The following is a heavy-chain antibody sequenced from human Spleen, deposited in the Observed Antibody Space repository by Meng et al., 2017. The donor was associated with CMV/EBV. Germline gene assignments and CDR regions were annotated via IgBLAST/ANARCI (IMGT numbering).Heavy chain of an antibody. CDR3: AQGPLYSGGYYDY. D-gene: IGHD1-26*01. CDR2: IHQDGSKR. Sequence: GESLKISCAASGFHFSTYWMSWVRQAPGKALEWVANIHQDGSKRNYVDSVKGRFTISRDNTKNSLYLQITSLRAEDTVVYYCAQGPLYSGGYYDYWGQGTLVTVSS. J-gene: IGHJ4*02. V-gene: IGHV3-7*01. CDR1: GFHFSTYW.